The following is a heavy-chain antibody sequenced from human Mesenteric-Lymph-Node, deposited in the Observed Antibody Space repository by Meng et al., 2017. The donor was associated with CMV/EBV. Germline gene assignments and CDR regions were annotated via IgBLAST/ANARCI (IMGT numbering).Heavy chain of an antibody. D-gene: IGHD3-22*01. J-gene: IGHJ5*02. CDR1: GASIRSGVYF. CDR2: IYHSGTT. V-gene: IGHV4-31*02. Sequence: VSGASIRSGVYFWNWIRQHPGKGLEWIGSIYHSGTTYYNPSLKSRVAIPVDTSKNQFSLRLSSVTAADTAVYYCARDSSGYYWFDPWGQGTLVTVSS. CDR3: ARDSSGYYWFDP.